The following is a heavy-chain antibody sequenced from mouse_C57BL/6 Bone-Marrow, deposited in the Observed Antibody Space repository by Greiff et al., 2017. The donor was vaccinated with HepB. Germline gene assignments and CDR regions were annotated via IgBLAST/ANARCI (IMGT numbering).Heavy chain of an antibody. V-gene: IGHV1-63*01. J-gene: IGHJ4*01. CDR3: ARIGNYPDYYAMDY. CDR2: IYPGGGYT. D-gene: IGHD2-1*01. CDR1: GYTFTNYW. Sequence: VQLQQSGAELVRPGPSVKMSCKASGYTFTNYWIGWAKQRPGRGLEWIGDIYPGGGYTNYNAKFKGKATLTADKSSSTAYMQFSSLTSEDSAIYYCARIGNYPDYYAMDYWGQGTSVTVSS.